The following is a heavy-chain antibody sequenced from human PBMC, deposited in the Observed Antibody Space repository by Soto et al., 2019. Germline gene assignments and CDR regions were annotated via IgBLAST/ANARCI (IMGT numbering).Heavy chain of an antibody. J-gene: IGHJ4*02. D-gene: IGHD3-16*02. CDR3: ARESPTIYDYVWGSYRYSSEFDY. CDR2: ISYDGSNK. Sequence: GGSLRLSCAASGFTFSSYAMHWVRQAPGKGLEWVAVISYDGSNKYYADSVKGRFTISRDNSKNTLYLQMNSLRAEDTAVYYCARESPTIYDYVWGSYRYSSEFDYWGQGTLVTVSS. CDR1: GFTFSSYA. V-gene: IGHV3-30-3*01.